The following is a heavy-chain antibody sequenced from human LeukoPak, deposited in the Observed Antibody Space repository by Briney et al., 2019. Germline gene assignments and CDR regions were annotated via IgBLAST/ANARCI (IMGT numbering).Heavy chain of an antibody. CDR1: GGTFSSYA. J-gene: IGHJ4*02. CDR2: IIPIFGTA. D-gene: IGHD2-15*01. CDR3: AWSHSGALDY. Sequence: GASVKVSCKASGGTFSSYAISWVRQAPGQGLEWMGGIIPIFGTANYAQKFQGRVTITADESTSTAYMELSSLRSEDTAVYYCAWSHSGALDYWGQGTLVTVSS. V-gene: IGHV1-69*13.